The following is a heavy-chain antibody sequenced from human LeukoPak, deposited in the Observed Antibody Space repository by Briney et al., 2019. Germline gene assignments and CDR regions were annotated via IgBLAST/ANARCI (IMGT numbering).Heavy chain of an antibody. Sequence: GGSLRLSCAASGFTFSSYAMSWVRQAPGKGLEWVSAFSGSGGSTYYADSVKGRFTISRDNSKNTLYLQMNSLRAEDTAVYYCATTVLRYFDWLYGLDAFDIWGQGTMVTVSS. J-gene: IGHJ3*02. CDR3: ATTVLRYFDWLYGLDAFDI. CDR2: FSGSGGST. CDR1: GFTFSSYA. V-gene: IGHV3-23*01. D-gene: IGHD3-9*01.